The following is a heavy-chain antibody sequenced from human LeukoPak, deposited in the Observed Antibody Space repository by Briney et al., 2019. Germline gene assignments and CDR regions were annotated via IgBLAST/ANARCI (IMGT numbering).Heavy chain of an antibody. CDR2: IRFDGSRK. CDR1: GFTFNTYT. Sequence: GGSLRLSCAASGFTFNTYTLHWVRQAPGKGLEWVAFIRFDGSRKYYADSLKGRFTVSRDNSKNTLYLQMNNLRPEDTTVYYCAKGHYSNYLYYYYYMDVWGKGTTVTVSS. J-gene: IGHJ6*03. D-gene: IGHD4-11*01. CDR3: AKGHYSNYLYYYYYMDV. V-gene: IGHV3-30*02.